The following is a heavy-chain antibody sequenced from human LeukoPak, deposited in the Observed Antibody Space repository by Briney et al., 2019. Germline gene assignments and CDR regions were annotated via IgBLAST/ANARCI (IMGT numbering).Heavy chain of an antibody. Sequence: GGSLRLSCAASGFTFSSYAMSWVRQAPGKGLEWVSAISGSGGSTYYADSVKGRFTISRDNSKNTLYLQMNSLRAEDTAVYYCARDASRGSSSSRRSPYFDYWGQGTLVTVSS. CDR3: ARDASRGSSSSRRSPYFDY. CDR1: GFTFSSYA. V-gene: IGHV3-23*01. CDR2: ISGSGGST. J-gene: IGHJ4*02. D-gene: IGHD6-6*01.